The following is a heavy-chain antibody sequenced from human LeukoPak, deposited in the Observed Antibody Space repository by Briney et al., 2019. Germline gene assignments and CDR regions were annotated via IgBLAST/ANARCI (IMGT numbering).Heavy chain of an antibody. J-gene: IGHJ4*02. Sequence: SETLSLTCTVSSGSISGGSFYWSWIRQSAGRGLEWIGRIYVTGTTNYNPSLKSRVTISMDPSKNQCSLKLNSVTAADTAVYYCAKGRDPNQGIDFDYWGPGTLVTVSS. CDR2: IYVTGTT. CDR3: AKGRDPNQGIDFDY. CDR1: SGSISGGSFY. D-gene: IGHD6-13*01. V-gene: IGHV4-61*02.